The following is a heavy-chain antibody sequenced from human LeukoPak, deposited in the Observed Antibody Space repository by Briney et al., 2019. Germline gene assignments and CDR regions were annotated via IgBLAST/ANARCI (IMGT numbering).Heavy chain of an antibody. CDR2: ISSSSDNI. CDR1: GFAFSGSS. V-gene: IGHV3-21*01. CDR3: ARGAWDI. Sequence: GGSLRLSCAASGFAFSGSSMNWVRQAPGKALEWVSSISSSSDNIYYADSVKGRFTIPRDNAKNSLYLQMNSLRAEDTAVYYCARGAWDIWGQGTMVTVSS. J-gene: IGHJ3*02.